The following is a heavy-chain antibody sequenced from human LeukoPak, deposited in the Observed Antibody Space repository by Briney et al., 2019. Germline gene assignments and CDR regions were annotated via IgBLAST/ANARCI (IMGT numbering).Heavy chain of an antibody. Sequence: GGSLRLSCAASGFTFSGYAMSWVRQAPGKGLEWVSAISGSGGSTYYADSVKGRFTISRDNSKNTLYLQMNSLRAEDTAVYYCAEDLRSVVVVAATPYFDYWGQGTLVTVSS. J-gene: IGHJ4*02. V-gene: IGHV3-23*01. CDR1: GFTFSGYA. D-gene: IGHD2-15*01. CDR3: AEDLRSVVVVAATPYFDY. CDR2: ISGSGGST.